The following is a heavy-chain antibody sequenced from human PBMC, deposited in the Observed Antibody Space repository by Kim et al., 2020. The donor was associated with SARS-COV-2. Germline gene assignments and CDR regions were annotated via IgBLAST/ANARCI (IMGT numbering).Heavy chain of an antibody. D-gene: IGHD6-19*01. CDR2: INPSGGST. V-gene: IGHV1-46*01. J-gene: IGHJ3*02. Sequence: ASVKVSCKASGYTFTSYYMHWVRQAPGQGLEWMGIINPSGGSTSYAQKFQGRVTMTRDTSTSTVYMELSSLRSEDTAVYYCARADSIAVLSPYDAFDIWGQGTMVTVSS. CDR3: ARADSIAVLSPYDAFDI. CDR1: GYTFTSYY.